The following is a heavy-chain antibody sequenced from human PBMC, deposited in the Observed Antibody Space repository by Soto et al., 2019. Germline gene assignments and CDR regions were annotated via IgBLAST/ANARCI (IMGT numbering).Heavy chain of an antibody. Sequence: SVKVSCKASGGTFSSYAISWVRQAPGQGLEWMGGIIPIFGTANYAQKFQGRVTITADKSTSTAYMELSSLRSEDTAVYYCASGNYYDSNPTPRFQHWGQGTLVTFSS. CDR2: IIPIFGTA. V-gene: IGHV1-69*06. CDR1: GGTFSSYA. D-gene: IGHD3-22*01. J-gene: IGHJ1*01. CDR3: ASGNYYDSNPTPRFQH.